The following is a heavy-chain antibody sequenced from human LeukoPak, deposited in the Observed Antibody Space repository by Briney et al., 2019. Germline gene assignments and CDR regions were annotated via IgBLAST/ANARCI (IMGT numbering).Heavy chain of an antibody. J-gene: IGHJ6*02. D-gene: IGHD3-16*01. CDR1: RDSLSNNGGA. CDR2: TYYRSKWFH. V-gene: IGHV6-1*01. CDR3: AKGWAMDV. Sequence: SQTLSLTRAISRDSLSNNGGAWHWIRHSPSSGLEWLGRTYYRSKWFHDYAVSVETRITINPDTSKNHFSLQLKSVTPEDTAVYYCAKGWAMDVWGQGTTVTVSS.